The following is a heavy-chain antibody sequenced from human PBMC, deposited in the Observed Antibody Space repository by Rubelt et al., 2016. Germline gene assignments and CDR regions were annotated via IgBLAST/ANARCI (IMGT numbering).Heavy chain of an antibody. CDR1: GDSISSYY. J-gene: IGHJ4*02. CDR3: ARAYSSGWYYFDY. D-gene: IGHD6-19*01. Sequence: QVQLQESGPGLVKPSETPSLTCTVSGDSISSYYWSWIRQPPGKGLEWIGYIYYSGSTNYSPSLKSRITISVETSKDQLALKLRSVSAADKAVYYCARAYSSGWYYFDYWGQGTLVTVSS. CDR2: IYYSGST. V-gene: IGHV4-59*01.